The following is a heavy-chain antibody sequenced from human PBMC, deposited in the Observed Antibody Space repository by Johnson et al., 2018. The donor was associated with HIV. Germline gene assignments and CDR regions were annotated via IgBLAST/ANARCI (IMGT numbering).Heavy chain of an antibody. CDR3: AQGAPVVVVPAPDAVDI. CDR1: GFTFSSYG. Sequence: QVQLVESGGGVVQPGGSLRLSCAASGFTFSSYGMHWVRQAPGKGLEWVAFIRYDGSNKYYADSVKGRFTISRDNSKNTLYLQMNSRRAEDTAVYYCAQGAPVVVVPAPDAVDIWGQGTMVTVSS. V-gene: IGHV3-30*02. D-gene: IGHD2-21*02. J-gene: IGHJ3*02. CDR2: IRYDGSNK.